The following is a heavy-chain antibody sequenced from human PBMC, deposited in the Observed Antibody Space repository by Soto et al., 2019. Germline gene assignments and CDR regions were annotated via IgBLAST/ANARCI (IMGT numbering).Heavy chain of an antibody. CDR1: GGSISSYY. CDR2: IYYSGST. J-gene: IGHJ5*02. CDR3: AANIAAAGYWFDP. Sequence: TSETLSLTCTVSGGSISSYYWSWIRQPPGKGLEWIGYIYYSGSTNYNPSLQSRVTISVDTSKNQFSLKLSSVTAADTAVYYCAANIAAAGYWFDPWGQETLVTVS. D-gene: IGHD6-13*01. V-gene: IGHV4-59*01.